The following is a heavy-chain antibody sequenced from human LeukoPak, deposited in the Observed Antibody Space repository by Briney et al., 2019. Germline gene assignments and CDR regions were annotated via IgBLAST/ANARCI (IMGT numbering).Heavy chain of an antibody. CDR1: GGSISSSSHY. J-gene: IGHJ4*02. CDR3: ARALNPLPGTYYFDY. CDR2: IYYSGST. Sequence: SETLSLTCTVSGGSISSSSHYWGWIRQPPGKGLDWIGTIYYSGSTYYNPSLTSRVTISVDTSKNPFSLKLTSVTAADTAVYYCARALNPLPGTYYFDYWGQGTLVTVSS. D-gene: IGHD2-15*01. V-gene: IGHV4-39*07.